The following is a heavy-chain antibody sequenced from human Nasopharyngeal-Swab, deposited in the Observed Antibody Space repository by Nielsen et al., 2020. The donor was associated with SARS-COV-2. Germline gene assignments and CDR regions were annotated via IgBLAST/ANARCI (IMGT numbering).Heavy chain of an antibody. Sequence: ETRLTCAVYVGSFSVYYWSWSRQTPGKGLEGSGEINHSGSTNYNPSLKSRVTTSVDTSKNQFSLKLSSVTAADTAVYYCARGQGGGGIPFYFDNWGQGTLVTVAS. CDR1: VGSFSVYY. D-gene: IGHD4-23*01. V-gene: IGHV4-34*01. J-gene: IGHJ4*02. CDR2: INHSGST. CDR3: ARGQGGGGIPFYFDN.